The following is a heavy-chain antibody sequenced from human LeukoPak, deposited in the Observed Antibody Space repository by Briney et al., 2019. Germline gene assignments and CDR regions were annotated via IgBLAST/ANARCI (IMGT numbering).Heavy chain of an antibody. CDR3: ARDPLVGSSPFDF. CDR1: GFTFGGCS. D-gene: IGHD6-6*01. Sequence: PGGSLRLSCAASGFTFGGCSMDWVRQAPGKGLEWVSSISSSGSYIYYADSVRGRFTISRDNTKYSLYLQMNSLRAEDTAVYYCARDPLVGSSPFDFWGQGTLVTVSS. CDR2: ISSSGSYI. V-gene: IGHV3-21*01. J-gene: IGHJ4*02.